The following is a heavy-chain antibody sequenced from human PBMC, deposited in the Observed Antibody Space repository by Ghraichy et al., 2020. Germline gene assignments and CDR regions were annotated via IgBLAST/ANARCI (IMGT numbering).Heavy chain of an antibody. V-gene: IGHV3-23*01. CDR3: AKDGIWSGYRGAHYFDY. Sequence: GGSLRLSCAASGFTFSSYAMSWVRQAPGKGLEWVSAISGSGGSTYYADSVKGRFTISRDNSKNTLYLQMNSLRAEDTAVYYCAKDGIWSGYRGAHYFDYWGQGTLVTVSS. D-gene: IGHD3-3*01. CDR2: ISGSGGST. CDR1: GFTFSSYA. J-gene: IGHJ4*02.